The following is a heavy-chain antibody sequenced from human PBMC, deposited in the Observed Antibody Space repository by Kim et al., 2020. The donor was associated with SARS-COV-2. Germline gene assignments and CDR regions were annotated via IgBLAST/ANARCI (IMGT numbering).Heavy chain of an antibody. Sequence: GGSLRLSCAASGFTFNTYAINWVRQAPGKGLEWISYISGSTIYYADSVKGRFTISRDNAKNSMYLQMNSLRDEDTAIYYCARSRGMDVWGQGTTVTVSS. CDR2: ISGSTI. V-gene: IGHV3-48*02. CDR1: GFTFNTYA. CDR3: ARSRGMDV. J-gene: IGHJ6*02.